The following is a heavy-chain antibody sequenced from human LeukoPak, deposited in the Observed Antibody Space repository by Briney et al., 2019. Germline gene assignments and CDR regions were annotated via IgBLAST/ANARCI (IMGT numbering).Heavy chain of an antibody. CDR1: GFTFSSYG. CDR3: AKDRGYITYYFDY. CDR2: ISYDGSNK. Sequence: QPGRSLRLSCAASGFTFSSYGMHWVRQAPGKGLEWVAVISYDGSNKYYADSVKGRFTISRDNSKNTLYLQMNSLRAEDTAEFYCAKDRGYITYYFDYWGQGTLVTVSS. D-gene: IGHD3-10*01. V-gene: IGHV3-30*18. J-gene: IGHJ4*02.